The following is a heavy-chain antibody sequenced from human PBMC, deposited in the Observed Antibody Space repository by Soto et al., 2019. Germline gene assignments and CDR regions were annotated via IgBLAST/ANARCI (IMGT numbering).Heavy chain of an antibody. CDR1: GGSISSYY. V-gene: IGHV4-59*12. J-gene: IGHJ5*02. CDR2: IYYSGST. D-gene: IGHD1-1*01. Sequence: PSVTLSLTCTVSGGSISSYYWSWIRQPPGKGLEWIGYIYYSGSTNYNPSLKSRVTISVDTSKNQFSLKLSSVTAADTAVYYCARDMEEEDWFDPWGQGTLVTVSS. CDR3: ARDMEEEDWFDP.